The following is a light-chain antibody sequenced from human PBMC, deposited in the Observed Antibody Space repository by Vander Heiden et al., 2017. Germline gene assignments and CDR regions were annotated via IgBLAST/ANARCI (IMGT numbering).Light chain of an antibody. J-gene: IGKJ4*01. CDR3: QQHKSYPPIT. Sequence: DIQFTQSPSFLSASVGDRVTIPCRASQGISSYLAWYQQKPGKAPKLLIYAASTWQSGVPSRFSGSGYGKEFTLTISSRQQEDFASYYCQQHKSYPPITFGGGTKVEIK. V-gene: IGKV1-9*01. CDR1: QGISSY. CDR2: AAS.